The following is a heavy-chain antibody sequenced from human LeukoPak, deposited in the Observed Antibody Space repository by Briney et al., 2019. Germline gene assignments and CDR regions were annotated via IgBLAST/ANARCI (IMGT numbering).Heavy chain of an antibody. CDR3: TREGSSDY. V-gene: IGHV3-73*01. CDR2: IRSKANSYAT. D-gene: IGHD3-10*01. CDR1: GFTFSGSA. Sequence: GGSLTLSCAASGFTFSGSAMHWVRQASGKGLEWVGRIRSKANSYATAYAASVKGRFTISRDDSKNTAYLQMNSLKTEDTAVYYCTREGSSDYWGQGTLVTVSS. J-gene: IGHJ4*02.